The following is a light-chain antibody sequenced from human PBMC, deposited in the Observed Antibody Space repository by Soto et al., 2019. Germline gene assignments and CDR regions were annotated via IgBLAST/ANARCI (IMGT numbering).Light chain of an antibody. J-gene: IGKJ4*01. CDR2: AES. Sequence: EIGMTHSPATVPVPSRARGTXSCRASQTVSSNLAWYQQKPGQAPSFLIYAESTRATGIPARFSGSGSGTEFTLTLRSLQAQDFEVYCCRKYENWRLNCGGG. CDR1: QTVSSN. V-gene: IGKV3-15*01. CDR3: RKYENWRLN.